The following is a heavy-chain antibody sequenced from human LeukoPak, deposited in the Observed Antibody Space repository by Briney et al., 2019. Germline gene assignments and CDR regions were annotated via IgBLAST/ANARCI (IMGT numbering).Heavy chain of an antibody. CDR3: ARGVMATVHFDY. CDR2: TYYSGST. V-gene: IGHV4-59*01. Sequence: NPSETLSLTCTVSGGSISSYYWSWIRQPPGKGLEWIGYTYYSGSTNYNPSLKSRVTISVDTSKNQFSLKLSSVTAADTAVYYCARGVMATVHFDYWGQGTLVTVSS. CDR1: GGSISSYY. J-gene: IGHJ4*02. D-gene: IGHD5-24*01.